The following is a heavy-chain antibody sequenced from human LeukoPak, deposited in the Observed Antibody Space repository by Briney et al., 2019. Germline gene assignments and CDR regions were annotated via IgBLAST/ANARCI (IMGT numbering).Heavy chain of an antibody. Sequence: SETLSLTCTVSGGSISSYYWSWIRQPPGKGLEWIGYIYYSGSTNYNPPLKSRVTISVGTSKNQFSLKLSSVTAADTAVYYCARDNGSRDFDYWGQGTLVTVSS. CDR2: IYYSGST. CDR3: ARDNGSRDFDY. V-gene: IGHV4-59*01. CDR1: GGSISSYY. J-gene: IGHJ4*02. D-gene: IGHD3-10*01.